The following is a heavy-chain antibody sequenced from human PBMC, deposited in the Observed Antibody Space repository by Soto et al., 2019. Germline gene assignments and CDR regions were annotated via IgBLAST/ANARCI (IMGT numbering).Heavy chain of an antibody. CDR3: ARYRSGWYVGAFDI. CDR1: GGSISSYY. D-gene: IGHD6-19*01. CDR2: IYYSGST. V-gene: IGHV4-59*01. Sequence: SETLSLTCTVSGGSISSYYWSWIRQPPGKGLEWIGYIYYSGSTNYNPSLKSRVTISVDTSKNQFSLKLSSVTAADTAVYYCARYRSGWYVGAFDIWGQGTMVTVSS. J-gene: IGHJ3*02.